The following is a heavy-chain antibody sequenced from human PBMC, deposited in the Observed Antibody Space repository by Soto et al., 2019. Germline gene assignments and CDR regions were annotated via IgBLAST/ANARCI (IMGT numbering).Heavy chain of an antibody. CDR3: ARDGDVNTGFGKDY. J-gene: IGHJ4*02. CDR1: GFTFSNYG. CDR2: IWYDGGNK. Sequence: QVQLVESRGGVVQPGRSLRLSCAASGFTFSNYGMHWVRQAPGKGLEWVAFIWYDGGNKYYAESVKGRFTISRDNSKNTLYLQMNSLRAEDTAVYYCARDGDVNTGFGKDYWGQGTLVTVSS. V-gene: IGHV3-33*01. D-gene: IGHD3-16*01.